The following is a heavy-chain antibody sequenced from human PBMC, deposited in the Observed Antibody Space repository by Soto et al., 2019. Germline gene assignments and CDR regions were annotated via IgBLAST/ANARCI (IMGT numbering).Heavy chain of an antibody. CDR1: GYTFTSYG. D-gene: IGHD5-18*01. J-gene: IGHJ6*02. Sequence: GASVKVSCKASGYTFTSYGISWVRQAPGQGLEWMGWISAYNGNTNYAQKLQGRVTMTTDTSTSTAYMELRSLRSDDTAVYYCAGSEADSYSSYGYYGMDVWGQGTTVTVSS. CDR3: AGSEADSYSSYGYYGMDV. CDR2: ISAYNGNT. V-gene: IGHV1-18*04.